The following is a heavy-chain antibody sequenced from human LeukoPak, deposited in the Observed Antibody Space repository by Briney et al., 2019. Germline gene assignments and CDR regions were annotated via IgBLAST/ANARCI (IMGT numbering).Heavy chain of an antibody. V-gene: IGHV1-46*01. Sequence: GASVKVSCEASGYTFTNYYIHWVRQAPGQGLEWMAIINPSGGSTTYAQEFQGRVTMTRDTSTSTVYMELSSLRSEDTAVYYCARGGKGNADGYNQALDYWGQGTLVTVSA. CDR2: INPSGGST. CDR3: ARGGKGNADGYNQALDY. CDR1: GYTFTNYY. J-gene: IGHJ4*02. D-gene: IGHD5-24*01.